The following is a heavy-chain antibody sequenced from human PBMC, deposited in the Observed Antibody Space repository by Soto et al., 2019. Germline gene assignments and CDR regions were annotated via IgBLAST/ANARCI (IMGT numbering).Heavy chain of an antibody. J-gene: IGHJ6*02. Sequence: QVQVVESGGGVVQPGRSLRLSCAASGFTFSSYAMHWVRQAPGKGLEWVALISYDGSNKYYADSVKGRFAISRDNSKNTLYLQMNRLRAEDTAVYYCARMGLLHGMDVWDQGTTVTVSS. CDR2: ISYDGSNK. CDR3: ARMGLLHGMDV. V-gene: IGHV3-30*09. D-gene: IGHD2-15*01. CDR1: GFTFSSYA.